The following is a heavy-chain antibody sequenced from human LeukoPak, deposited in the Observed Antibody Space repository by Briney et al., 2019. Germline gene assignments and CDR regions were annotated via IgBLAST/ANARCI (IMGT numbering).Heavy chain of an antibody. J-gene: IGHJ4*02. CDR3: ARPGQSSWWVYFNY. CDR1: GGSSSFYY. CDR2: IHTSGNT. D-gene: IGHD2-15*01. V-gene: IGHV4-4*09. Sequence: PSETLSLTCTVSGGSSSFYYWTWIRQPPGKELEWIGNIHTSGNTDYNPSLKSRVSMSIDTSKNQFSLRLSSVTAADTAVYYCARPGQSSWWVYFNYWGQGIPVTVSS.